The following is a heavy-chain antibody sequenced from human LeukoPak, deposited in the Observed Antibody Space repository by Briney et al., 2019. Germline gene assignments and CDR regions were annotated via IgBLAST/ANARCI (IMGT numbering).Heavy chain of an antibody. CDR3: ASLHGSGSYYHFDY. J-gene: IGHJ4*02. CDR2: IYYSGST. Sequence: SETLSLTCTVSGGSISSSSYYWGWIRQPPGTGLEWIGSIYYSGSTYYNPSLKSRVTISVDTSKNQFSLKLTSVTAADTAVYYCASLHGSGSYYHFDYWGQGTLVTVSS. V-gene: IGHV4-39*07. CDR1: GGSISSSSYY. D-gene: IGHD3-10*01.